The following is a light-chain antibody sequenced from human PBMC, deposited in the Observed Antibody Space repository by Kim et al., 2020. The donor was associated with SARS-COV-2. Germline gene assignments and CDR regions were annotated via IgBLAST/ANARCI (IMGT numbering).Light chain of an antibody. Sequence: ASGRDSVTITGRASQDIRNDLGGYQQKPGRAPKRLIYGASSLQSGVPSRFSGSGSGTEFTLTISSVQPEDFSTYFCLEHSTYPITVGQGTRLE. CDR1: QDIRND. J-gene: IGKJ5*01. CDR3: LEHSTYPIT. CDR2: GAS. V-gene: IGKV1-17*01.